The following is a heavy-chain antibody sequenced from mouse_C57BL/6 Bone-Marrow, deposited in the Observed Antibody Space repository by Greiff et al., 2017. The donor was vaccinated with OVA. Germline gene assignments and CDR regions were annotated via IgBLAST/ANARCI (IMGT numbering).Heavy chain of an antibody. Sequence: VQLQQPGAELVRPGSSVKLSCKASGYTFTSYWMHWVKQRPIQGLEWIGNIDPSDSETHYNQKFKDKATLTVDKSSSTAYMQLSRLTSEDSAVYYGARGGVVATRGLYYWGQGTSVTVSS. CDR1: GYTFTSYW. D-gene: IGHD1-1*01. CDR3: ARGGVVATRGLYY. J-gene: IGHJ4*01. CDR2: IDPSDSET. V-gene: IGHV1-52*01.